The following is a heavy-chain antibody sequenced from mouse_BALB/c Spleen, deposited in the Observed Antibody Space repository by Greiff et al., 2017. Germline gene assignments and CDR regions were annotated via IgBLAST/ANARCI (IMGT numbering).Heavy chain of an antibody. J-gene: IGHJ4*01. CDR3: NGGLRRRDAMDY. D-gene: IGHD2-2*01. CDR2: IDPENGDT. CDR1: GFNIKDYY. V-gene: IGHV14-4*02. Sequence: EVQLQQSGAELVRSGASVQLSCTASGFNIKDYYMHWVKQRPEQGLEWIGWIDPENGDTEYAPKFQGKATMTADTSSNTAYLQLSSLTSEDTAVYYCNGGLRRRDAMDYWGQGTSVTVSS.